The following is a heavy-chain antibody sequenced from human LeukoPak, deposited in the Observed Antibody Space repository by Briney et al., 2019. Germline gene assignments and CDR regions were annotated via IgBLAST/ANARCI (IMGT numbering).Heavy chain of an antibody. CDR3: ARVNWNYFDY. J-gene: IGHJ4*02. Sequence: SETLSLTCTVSGDSINSLDLWSWVRQPPGKGLEWIGEMYLSGTTHSNPSVKSRVTISIDTSKNQFSLKLSSVTAADTAVYYCARVNWNYFDYWGQGTLVTVSS. CDR1: GDSINSLDL. V-gene: IGHV4-4*02. CDR2: MYLSGTT. D-gene: IGHD1-1*01.